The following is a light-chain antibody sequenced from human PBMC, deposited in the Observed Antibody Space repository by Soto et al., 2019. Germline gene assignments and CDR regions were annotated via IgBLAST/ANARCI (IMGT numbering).Light chain of an antibody. V-gene: IGLV2-14*01. CDR2: DVS. CDR1: SRHVGGYNY. CDR3: ISYTSSSLYV. Sequence: QSALTQPASVSGSPGQSITISCTGTSRHVGGYNYVSWYQQHPGKAPELMIHDVSNRPSGVSNRFSGSKSGNTASLTISGLQAEDEAEYYCISYTSSSLYVFGTGTKLTVL. J-gene: IGLJ1*01.